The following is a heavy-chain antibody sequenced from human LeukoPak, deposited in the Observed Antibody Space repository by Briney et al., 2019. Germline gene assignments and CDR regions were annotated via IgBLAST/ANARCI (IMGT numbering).Heavy chain of an antibody. CDR1: GFTFSSDW. CDR2: INSDGSST. J-gene: IGHJ6*03. D-gene: IGHD2-15*01. V-gene: IGHV3-74*01. Sequence: PPGGSLRLSCAASGFTFSSDWMHWVRQAPGKGLVWVSRINSDGSSTSYADSVKGRFTSSRDNAKNTLYLQMNSLRAADTAVYYGARARRGGGEDCSGGSCYSRYYYYMDVWGKGTTVTVSS. CDR3: ARARRGGGEDCSGGSCYSRYYYYMDV.